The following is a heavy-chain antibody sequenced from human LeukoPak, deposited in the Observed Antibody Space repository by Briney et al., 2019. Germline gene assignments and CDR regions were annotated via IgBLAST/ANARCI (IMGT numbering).Heavy chain of an antibody. CDR1: GGSISSSSYY. CDR2: IYYSGST. CDR3: ARHSPCYDILTGYYEGWFDP. J-gene: IGHJ5*02. D-gene: IGHD3-9*01. V-gene: IGHV4-39*01. Sequence: SETLSLTCTVSGGSISSSSYYWGWLRQPPGTGREWIGSIYYSGSTYYNPSLDSRVTISLDTSKNQFFLKLSSVTAADTAVYYCARHSPCYDILTGYYEGWFDPWGQGTLVTVS.